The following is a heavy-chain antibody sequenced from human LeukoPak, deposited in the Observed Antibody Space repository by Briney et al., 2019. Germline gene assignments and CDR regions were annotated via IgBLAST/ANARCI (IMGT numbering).Heavy chain of an antibody. V-gene: IGHV4-39*07. J-gene: IGHJ4*02. CDR1: GDSISSRSSY. D-gene: IGHD6-13*01. Sequence: SETLSLTCTVSGDSISSRSSYWGWIRQPPGKGLEWIGSLSYSGSTYYNPSLKSRVTISVDTSNNQFSLKLSSVTAADTAVYYWARSPLRGSSSNFDYWGQGTLVTVSS. CDR2: LSYSGST. CDR3: ARSPLRGSSSNFDY.